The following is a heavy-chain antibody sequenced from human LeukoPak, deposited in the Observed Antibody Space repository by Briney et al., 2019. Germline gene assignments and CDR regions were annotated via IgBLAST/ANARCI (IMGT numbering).Heavy chain of an antibody. CDR2: IYHSGST. CDR3: ASRPGDYDSSGYSLYFDY. D-gene: IGHD3-22*01. J-gene: IGHJ4*02. Sequence: SETLSLTCAVSGGSISSSNWWSWVRQSPGKGLEWIGEIYHSGSTNYNPSLKSRVTISVDKSKNQFSLKLSSVTAADTAVYYCASRPGDYDSSGYSLYFDYWGQGTLVTVSS. CDR1: GGSISSSNW. V-gene: IGHV4-4*02.